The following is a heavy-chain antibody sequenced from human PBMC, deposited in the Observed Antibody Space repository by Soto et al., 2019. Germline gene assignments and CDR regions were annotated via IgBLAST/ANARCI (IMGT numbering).Heavy chain of an antibody. CDR3: AKDLTGTSGDACDI. CDR2: ISYDESNK. J-gene: IGHJ3*02. CDR1: GFTFSTYD. V-gene: IGHV3-30*18. D-gene: IGHD1-20*01. Sequence: QVQLVESGGGVVQPGRSLRLSCAASGFTFSTYDMHWVRQAPGKGLEWVALISYDESNKYYVDSVKGRFTISRDNSKNTLYLQMNSLRAEDTAVYYCAKDLTGTSGDACDIWGQGTMVTVSS.